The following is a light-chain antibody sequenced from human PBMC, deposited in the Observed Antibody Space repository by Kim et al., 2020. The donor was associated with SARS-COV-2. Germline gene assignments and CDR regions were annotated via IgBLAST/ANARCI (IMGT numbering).Light chain of an antibody. CDR1: SLRNYF. CDR3: NSRDSNGNHGV. J-gene: IGLJ3*02. CDR2: NRN. Sequence: SSELTQDPAVSVALGQTVRLTCQGDSLRNYFASWYQQKPGQAPVLVMYNRNNRPSGIPDRFSGSRSGNTASLTITGAQAENEADYDCNSRDSNGNHGVFGGGTQLTVL. V-gene: IGLV3-19*01.